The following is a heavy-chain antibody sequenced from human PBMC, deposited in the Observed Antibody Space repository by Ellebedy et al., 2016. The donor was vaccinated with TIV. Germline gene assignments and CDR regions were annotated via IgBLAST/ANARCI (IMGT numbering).Heavy chain of an antibody. CDR3: ARRGSYGDYAVQVNNWFGV. V-gene: IGHV3-7*01. Sequence: GGSLRLSCVAFGFNFRSYWMGWVRQAPGKGLAWVANIYQDGSQKYYVDSAEGRFTISRDNAKNSLYLEMRSLRVEDTAMYYCARRGSYGDYAVQVNNWFGVWGQGIPVTVSP. CDR2: IYQDGSQK. D-gene: IGHD4-17*01. CDR1: GFNFRSYW. J-gene: IGHJ5*02.